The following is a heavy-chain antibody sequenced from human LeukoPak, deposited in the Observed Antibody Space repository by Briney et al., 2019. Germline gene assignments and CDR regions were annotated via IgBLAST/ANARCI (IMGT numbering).Heavy chain of an antibody. CDR3: ATSIEAEIWYFDY. CDR2: IDPKRGGT. CDR1: GYTFTGYY. Sequence: ASVKVSCKASGYTFTGYYMHWLRQAPGQGLEWMGWIDPKRGGTNYAQKFQGRVTMSRDTSISTAYMEVSRLRSDDTAVHYCATSIEAEIWYFDYWGQGTLVTVSS. V-gene: IGHV1-2*02. D-gene: IGHD1-14*01. J-gene: IGHJ4*02.